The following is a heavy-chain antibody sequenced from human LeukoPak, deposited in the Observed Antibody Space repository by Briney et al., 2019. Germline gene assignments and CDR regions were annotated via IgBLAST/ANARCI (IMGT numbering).Heavy chain of an antibody. J-gene: IGHJ4*02. V-gene: IGHV4-61*08. CDR1: GGSISSGDYY. CDR3: ARDLYGSGSYYGY. CDR2: IYYSGST. D-gene: IGHD3-10*01. Sequence: PSETLSLTCTVSGGSISSGDYYWRWIRQPPGKGLEWIGYIYYSGSTNYNPSLKSRVTISVDTSKNQFSLKLSSVTAADTAVYYCARDLYGSGSYYGYWGQGTLVTVSS.